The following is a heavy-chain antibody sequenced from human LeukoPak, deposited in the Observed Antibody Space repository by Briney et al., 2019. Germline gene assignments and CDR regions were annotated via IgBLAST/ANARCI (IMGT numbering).Heavy chain of an antibody. Sequence: SETLSLTCTVSGYSITSAYYWGWIRQPPGKGLEWIGEINHSGSTNYNPSLKSRVTISVDTSKNQFSLKLSSVTAADTAVYYCARHRRMVRGVTPHYYYMDVWGKGTTVTISS. CDR2: INHSGST. CDR1: GYSITSAYY. V-gene: IGHV4-38-2*02. J-gene: IGHJ6*03. CDR3: ARHRRMVRGVTPHYYYMDV. D-gene: IGHD3-10*01.